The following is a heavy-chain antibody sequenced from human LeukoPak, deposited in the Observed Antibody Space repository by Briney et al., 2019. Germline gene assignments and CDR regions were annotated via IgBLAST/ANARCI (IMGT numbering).Heavy chain of an antibody. CDR1: GFTFSSYS. CDR3: ARLAVVVPAAIGLDY. D-gene: IGHD2-2*01. Sequence: GGSLRLSCAASGFTFSSYSMNWVRQAPGKGLEWVSSISSSSRYIYYADSVKGGFTISRDRAKNSLYLQMNSLRAEDTAVYYCARLAVVVPAAIGLDYWGQGTLVTVSS. V-gene: IGHV3-21*01. J-gene: IGHJ4*02. CDR2: ISSSSRYI.